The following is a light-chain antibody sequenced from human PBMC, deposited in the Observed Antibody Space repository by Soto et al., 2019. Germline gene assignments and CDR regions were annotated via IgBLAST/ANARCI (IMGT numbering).Light chain of an antibody. CDR1: QSIGRY. CDR3: QQTYSTIFT. V-gene: IGKV1-39*01. CDR2: TTT. J-gene: IGKJ3*01. Sequence: DIQMTQSPSSLSASVGDRVTITCPASQSIGRYLNWYQQKPGKAPSLLISTTTTLQSEVPSRFSGSGSGTDFTLTITSLQPEDFATYYCQQTYSTIFTFGPGTKVDIK.